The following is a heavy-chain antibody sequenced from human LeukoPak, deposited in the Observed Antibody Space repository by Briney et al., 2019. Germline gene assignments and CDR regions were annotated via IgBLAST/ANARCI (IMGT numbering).Heavy chain of an antibody. D-gene: IGHD6-19*01. V-gene: IGHV3-48*03. CDR3: GGGGGLVSDY. CDR2: ISSSGSTI. Sequence: GGSLRLSCAASGFTFSSYEMNWVRQAPGKGLEWVSYISSSGSTIFYADSVKGRFTISRDNAKNSLYLQMNSLRAEDTAVYYWGGGGGLVSDYWGQGTLVTVSS. J-gene: IGHJ4*02. CDR1: GFTFSSYE.